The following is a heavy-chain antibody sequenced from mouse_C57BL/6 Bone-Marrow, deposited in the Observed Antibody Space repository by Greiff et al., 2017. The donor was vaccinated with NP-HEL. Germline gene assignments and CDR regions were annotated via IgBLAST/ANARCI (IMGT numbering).Heavy chain of an antibody. Sequence: QVQLKESGAELMKPGASVKLSCTATGYTFTGYWLEWVKQRPGHGLEWIGELLPGSGRTNYNAKFKGTAPFTADTSSNTASMQLSSLTTEDSAIYYWARFITTVVGGYAMDYWGQGTSVTVSS. CDR1: GYTFTGYW. CDR3: ARFITTVVGGYAMDY. J-gene: IGHJ4*01. D-gene: IGHD1-1*01. V-gene: IGHV1-9*01. CDR2: LLPGSGRT.